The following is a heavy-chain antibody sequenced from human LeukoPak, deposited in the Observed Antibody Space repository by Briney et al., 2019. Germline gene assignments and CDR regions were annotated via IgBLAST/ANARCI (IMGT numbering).Heavy chain of an antibody. J-gene: IGHJ4*02. D-gene: IGHD6-13*01. CDR1: GFTFSTYG. CDR2: ISYDGSHI. V-gene: IGHV3-30*03. Sequence: GRSLRLSCAASGFTFSTYGLHWVRQAPGKGLEWVAVISYDGSHIYYADSVKGRFTISRDNSKNTLYLQMNSLRTEDMALYYCVREGAAASVDYWGQGTLVTVSS. CDR3: VREGAAASVDY.